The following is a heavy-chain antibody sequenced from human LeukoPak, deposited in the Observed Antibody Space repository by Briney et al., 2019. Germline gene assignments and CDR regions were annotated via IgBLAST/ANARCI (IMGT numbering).Heavy chain of an antibody. Sequence: PGGSLRLSCAASGFTFSSYAMSWVRQAPGKGLEWVSAISGSGGSTYYADSVKGRFSISRDNSKNTLYLQMNSLRAEDTAVYYCAKDPRSKRFLVGASLISYDDWGQGTLVTVSS. CDR2: ISGSGGST. CDR3: AKDPRSKRFLVGASLISYDD. D-gene: IGHD1-26*01. CDR1: GFTFSSYA. J-gene: IGHJ4*02. V-gene: IGHV3-23*01.